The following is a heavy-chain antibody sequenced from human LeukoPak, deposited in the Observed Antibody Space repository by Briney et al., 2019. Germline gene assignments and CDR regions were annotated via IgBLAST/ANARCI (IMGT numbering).Heavy chain of an antibody. Sequence: SETLSLTCAVSGYSISTGYHWGWIRQPPGKGREWIGTISHRGTTYYNLSLKSRLTISVDTSNNQFSLKLISVTAADTAVYYCARGGEFYYDSSHYWGQGILVTVSS. D-gene: IGHD3-22*01. CDR2: ISHRGTT. CDR3: ARGGEFYYDSSHY. V-gene: IGHV4-38-2*01. J-gene: IGHJ4*02. CDR1: GYSISTGYH.